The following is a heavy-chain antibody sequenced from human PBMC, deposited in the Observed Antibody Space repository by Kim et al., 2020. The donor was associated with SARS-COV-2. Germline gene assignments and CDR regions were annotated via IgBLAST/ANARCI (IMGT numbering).Heavy chain of an antibody. CDR2: GSEK. D-gene: IGHD3-22*01. J-gene: IGHJ4*02. CDR3: ARDSSGYY. V-gene: IGHV3-7*01. Sequence: GSEKYYVDSVKGRFTNSRDNAKNSLYLQMNSLRAEDTAVYYCARDSSGYYWGQGTLVTVSS.